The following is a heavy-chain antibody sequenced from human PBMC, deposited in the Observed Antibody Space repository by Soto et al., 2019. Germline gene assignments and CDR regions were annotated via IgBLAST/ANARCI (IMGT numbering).Heavy chain of an antibody. CDR2: INAGNDNT. D-gene: IGHD3-3*01. Sequence: APGQRLEWMGWINAGNDNTKYSQKFQGRVTITRATSASTVYMELSSLSSEDMAVYYCARVGHYYYGMDVWGQGTTVTVSS. J-gene: IGHJ6*02. CDR3: ARVGHYYYGMDV. V-gene: IGHV1-3*01.